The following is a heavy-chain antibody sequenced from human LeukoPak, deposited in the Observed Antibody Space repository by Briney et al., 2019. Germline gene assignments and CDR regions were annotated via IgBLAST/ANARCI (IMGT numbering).Heavy chain of an antibody. CDR2: IIPLFGSA. Sequence: GASVKVSCKASGGTFSNYAISWVRQAPGQGLEWMGGIIPLFGSADYAQKFQGRVTFTADESTSTAYMELSSLRPEDTAVYYCASFFCINGVCYYLDYWGQGTLVTVSS. CDR3: ASFFCINGVCYYLDY. V-gene: IGHV1-69*13. D-gene: IGHD2-8*01. J-gene: IGHJ4*02. CDR1: GGTFSNYA.